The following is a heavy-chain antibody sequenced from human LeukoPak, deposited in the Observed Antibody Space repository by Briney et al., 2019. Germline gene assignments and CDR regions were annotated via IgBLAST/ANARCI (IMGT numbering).Heavy chain of an antibody. CDR3: ARFGYVAAVDL. D-gene: IGHD2-15*01. J-gene: IGHJ4*02. Sequence: AGGSLRLSCAASGFSFSAYWMTWVRQAPGAGLEWVANINPAGTETYYVDLVKGRFTISRDNAKNLLYLQMNSLRAEDTAVYYCARFGYVAAVDLWGQETLVTVSS. V-gene: IGHV3-7*01. CDR2: INPAGTET. CDR1: GFSFSAYW.